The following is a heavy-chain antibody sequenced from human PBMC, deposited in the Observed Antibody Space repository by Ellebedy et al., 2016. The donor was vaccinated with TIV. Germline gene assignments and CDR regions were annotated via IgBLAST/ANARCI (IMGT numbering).Heavy chain of an antibody. D-gene: IGHD3-3*01. CDR3: AKDLERGLEWSQSAFDY. CDR1: GFTFADYA. Sequence: GGSLRLSXAASGFTFADYAMHWVRQVPGKGLEWVSGITWNSDRVAYADSVKGRFTISRDNAKKSLYLQMNSLRPADTALYYCAKDLERGLEWSQSAFDYWGQGTLVTVSS. J-gene: IGHJ4*02. V-gene: IGHV3-9*01. CDR2: ITWNSDRV.